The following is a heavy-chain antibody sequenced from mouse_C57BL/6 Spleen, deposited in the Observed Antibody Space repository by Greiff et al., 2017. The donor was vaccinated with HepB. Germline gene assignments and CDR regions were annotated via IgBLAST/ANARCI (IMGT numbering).Heavy chain of an antibody. J-gene: IGHJ4*01. CDR1: GYTFTEYT. V-gene: IGHV1-62-2*01. CDR3: ARHEDVYGNYSDYYAMDY. D-gene: IGHD2-10*02. Sequence: QVQLQQSGAELVKPGASVKLSCKASGYTFTEYTIHWVKQRSGQGLEWIGWFYPGSGSIKYNEKFKDKATLTADKSSSTAYMELSRLTSEDSAVYFCARHEDVYGNYSDYYAMDYWGQGTSVTVSS. CDR2: FYPGSGSI.